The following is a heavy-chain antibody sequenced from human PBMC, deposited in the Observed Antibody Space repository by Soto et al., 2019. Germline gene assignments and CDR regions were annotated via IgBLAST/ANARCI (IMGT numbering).Heavy chain of an antibody. D-gene: IGHD3-9*01. V-gene: IGHV3-23*01. J-gene: IGHJ5*02. CDR1: GFTFRSSG. Sequence: GGSLRLSCVASGFTFRSSGMNWVRQAPGKGLEWVSVISASGGSTFYADSVKGRFTMSRDNSKNTLYLQMNSLRAEDTAVYYCAKDPQRMGLVIIKLNWFDPWGQGTLVTVSS. CDR2: ISASGGST. CDR3: AKDPQRMGLVIIKLNWFDP.